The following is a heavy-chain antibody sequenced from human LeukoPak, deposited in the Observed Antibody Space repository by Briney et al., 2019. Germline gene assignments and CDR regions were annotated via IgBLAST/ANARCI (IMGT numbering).Heavy chain of an antibody. V-gene: IGHV3-30*18. CDR3: AKITMVRGAQHGMDV. CDR1: VFTFCSYG. J-gene: IGHJ6*02. Sequence: GRPLRLSCAASVFTFCSYGMHWVRQAPGKGVEWVAVISYGGSNKYYADCVKGRFTISTDNSTNAMHLQMNSLRAEDTAVYYCAKITMVRGAQHGMDVWGQGTTVTVSS. CDR2: ISYGGSNK. D-gene: IGHD3-10*01.